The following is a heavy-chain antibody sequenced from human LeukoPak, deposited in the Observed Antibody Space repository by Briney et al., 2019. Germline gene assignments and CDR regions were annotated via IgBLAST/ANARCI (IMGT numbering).Heavy chain of an antibody. CDR1: GYTLTELF. CDR2: FDLVDGET. D-gene: IGHD6-19*01. V-gene: IGHV1-24*01. J-gene: IGHJ4*02. CDR3: ARNRGEYSSGWYYFDY. Sequence: GASVKVSCMVSGYTLTELFMHWVRQAPGKGLEWVGGFDLVDGETIYAQKFQGRVTMTEDTSTDTAYMELSSLRSEDTAVYYCARNRGEYSSGWYYFDYWGQGTLVTVSS.